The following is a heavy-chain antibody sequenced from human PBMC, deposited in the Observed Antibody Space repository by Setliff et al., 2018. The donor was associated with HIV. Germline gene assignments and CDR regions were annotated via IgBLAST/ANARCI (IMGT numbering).Heavy chain of an antibody. CDR1: GYTFINYG. J-gene: IGHJ5*02. CDR2: INTYNGNT. V-gene: IGHV1-18*04. D-gene: IGHD2-15*01. Sequence: ASVKVSCKASGYTFINYGINWLRQAPGQGLEWMGWINTYNGNTKYGQKFQGSVTMTTDTSTSTVYMELRSLTSDDTALYYCARGGPPRVATLYWFDPWGQGTLVTGSS. CDR3: ARGGPPRVATLYWFDP.